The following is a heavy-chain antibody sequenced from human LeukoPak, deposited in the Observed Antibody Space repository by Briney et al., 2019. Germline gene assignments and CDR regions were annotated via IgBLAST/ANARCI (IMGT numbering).Heavy chain of an antibody. V-gene: IGHV3-23*01. CDR2: IRGSGGST. CDR3: AKEDYGSGSYYGSLPGY. CDR1: GFTFSSYA. J-gene: IGHJ4*02. Sequence: GGSLRLSCAASGFTFSSYAMSWGRQAPGKGLEWVSTIRGSGGSTYYADSVKGRFTISRDNSKNTLYLQMNSLRAEDTAVYYCAKEDYGSGSYYGSLPGYWGQGTLVTVSS. D-gene: IGHD3-10*01.